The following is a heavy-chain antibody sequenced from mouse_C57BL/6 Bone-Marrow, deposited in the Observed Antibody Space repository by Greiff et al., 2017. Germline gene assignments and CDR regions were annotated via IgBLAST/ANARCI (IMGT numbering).Heavy chain of an antibody. D-gene: IGHD1-1*01. Sequence: QVQLQQSGADLVRPGASVKLSCKASGYTFTSYGISWVKQRPGQGLEWIGEIYPRSGSTYYNEKFKGQATLTADKSSSTAYMQLRSLTSEDSAVXCCERRAGSSYFDFWGKGTTVTVSS. J-gene: IGHJ1*03. CDR3: ERRAGSSYFDF. CDR1: GYTFTSYG. V-gene: IGHV1-81*01. CDR2: IYPRSGST.